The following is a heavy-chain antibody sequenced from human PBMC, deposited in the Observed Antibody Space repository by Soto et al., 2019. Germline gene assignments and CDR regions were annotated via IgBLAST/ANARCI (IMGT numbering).Heavy chain of an antibody. D-gene: IGHD2-2*01. J-gene: IGHJ6*02. CDR2: MNPNSGNT. CDR1: GYTFTSYD. CDR3: ASGVLPAVMDIYYYGMDV. Sequence: ASVKVSCKASGYTFTSYDINWVRQATGEGLEWMGWMNPNSGNTGYAQKFQGRVTMTRNTSISKAYMELSSLRSEDTAVYYCASGVLPAVMDIYYYGMDVWGQGTTVTVSS. V-gene: IGHV1-8*01.